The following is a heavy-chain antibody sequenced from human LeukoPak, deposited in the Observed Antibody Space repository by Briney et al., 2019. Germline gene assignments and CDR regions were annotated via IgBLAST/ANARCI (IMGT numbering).Heavy chain of an antibody. CDR3: AKDMGLGEYYDSSGYYFDY. Sequence: GGSLRLSCAASGFTVSSNYMNWVRQAPGKGLEWVSGISWNSGSIGYADSVKGRFTISRDNAKNSLYLQMNSLRAEDTALYYCAKDMGLGEYYDSSGYYFDYWGQGTLVTVSS. J-gene: IGHJ4*02. V-gene: IGHV3-9*01. D-gene: IGHD3-22*01. CDR2: ISWNSGSI. CDR1: GFTVSSNY.